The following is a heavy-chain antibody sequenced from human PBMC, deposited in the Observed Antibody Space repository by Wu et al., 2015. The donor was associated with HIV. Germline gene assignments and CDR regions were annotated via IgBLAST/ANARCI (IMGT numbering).Heavy chain of an antibody. CDR2: MNSNNGKT. V-gene: IGHV1-8*01. D-gene: IGHD3-10*01. Sequence: QVQLVQSGAEVKKPGASVKVSCQASGYTITTYDFNWVRQAPGQGLEWMGWMNSNNGKTGYGQKFQGRVAMIRNISTRTAYMELSGLKSEDTAVYYCATSYYGSGSYPTFYYYYAMDVWGQGTTVTVSS. CDR1: GYTITTYD. CDR3: ATSYYGSGSYPTFYYYYAMDV. J-gene: IGHJ6*02.